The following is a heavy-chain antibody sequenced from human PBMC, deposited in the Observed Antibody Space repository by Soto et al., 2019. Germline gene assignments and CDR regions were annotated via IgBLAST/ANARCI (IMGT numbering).Heavy chain of an antibody. V-gene: IGHV3-74*01. CDR1: GLIFSNYK. Sequence: GGSLRLSCAASGLIFSNYKMHWVRQAPGKGLVWVSRINTDGSIIYYADSVKGRFTISRDNAKNSLYLQMNSLRAEDTAVYYCASSDPSGWSNAYDYWGQGTLVTVSS. J-gene: IGHJ4*02. CDR2: INTDGSII. D-gene: IGHD6-19*01. CDR3: ASSDPSGWSNAYDY.